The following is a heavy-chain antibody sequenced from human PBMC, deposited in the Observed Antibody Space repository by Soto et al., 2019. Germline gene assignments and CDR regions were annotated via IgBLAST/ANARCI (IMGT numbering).Heavy chain of an antibody. CDR3: AAGYCSSTSCYTYYYYYGMDV. J-gene: IGHJ6*02. V-gene: IGHV1-58*01. Sequence: SVKVSCKASGFTFTSSAVQWVRQARGQRLEWIGWIVVGSGNTNYAQKFQERVTITRDMSTSTAYMELSSLRSEDTAVYYCAAGYCSSTSCYTYYYYYGMDVWGQGTTVTVS. CDR2: IVVGSGNT. CDR1: GFTFTSSA. D-gene: IGHD2-2*01.